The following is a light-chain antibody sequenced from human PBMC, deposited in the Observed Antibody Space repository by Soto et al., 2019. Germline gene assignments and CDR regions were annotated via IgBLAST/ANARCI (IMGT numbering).Light chain of an antibody. CDR2: EVT. J-gene: IGLJ1*01. Sequence: QSVLTQPPSASGSPGQSVTISCTGTRSDVGGYNYVSWYQQHPGKAPKLMIYEVTKRPSGVPDRFSGSKSGNTASLTVSGLQAEDEADYYCSSYAGSNNLKVFGTGTKVTVL. CDR3: SSYAGSNNLKV. V-gene: IGLV2-8*01. CDR1: RSDVGGYNY.